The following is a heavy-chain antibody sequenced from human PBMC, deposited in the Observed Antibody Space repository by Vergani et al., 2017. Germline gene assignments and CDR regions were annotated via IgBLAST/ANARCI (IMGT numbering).Heavy chain of an antibody. CDR1: GYTFTSYG. CDR3: ARVSYEFWSGYYSPYYYYMDV. V-gene: IGHV1-18*01. J-gene: IGHJ6*03. D-gene: IGHD3-3*01. CDR2: ISAYNGNT. Sequence: QVQLVQSGAEVKKPGASVKVSCKASGYTFTSYGISWVRQAPGQGLEWMGWISAYNGNTNYAQKLQGRVTMTTDTSTSTAYMELRSLRSDDTAVYYCARVSYEFWSGYYSPYYYYMDVWVKGTTVTVSS.